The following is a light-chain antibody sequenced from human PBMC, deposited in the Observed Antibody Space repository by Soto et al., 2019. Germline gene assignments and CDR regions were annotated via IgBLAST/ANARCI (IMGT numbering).Light chain of an antibody. CDR1: QAIRTA. Sequence: AIQLTQSPSSLYASVGDRVTITCRASQAIRTALGWYQQKPGKVPKLLIYAASILQSGVPSRFSGSGSGTDFTLTISSLEPEDFAVYYCQQRSNWITFGQGTRLEIK. J-gene: IGKJ5*01. CDR3: QQRSNWIT. V-gene: IGKV1-6*01. CDR2: AAS.